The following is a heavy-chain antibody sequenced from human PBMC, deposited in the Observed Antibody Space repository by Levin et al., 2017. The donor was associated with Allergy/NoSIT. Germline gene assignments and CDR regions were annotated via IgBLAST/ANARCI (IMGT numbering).Heavy chain of an antibody. J-gene: IGHJ5*02. CDR1: GGSISSYY. D-gene: IGHD3-16*01. CDR2: IYYSGST. Sequence: SETLSLTCTVSGGSISSYYWSWIRQPPGKGLEWIGYIYYSGSTNYNPSLKSRVTISVDTSKNQFSLKLSSVTAADTAVYYCARLGGEESWFDPWGQGTLVTVSS. V-gene: IGHV4-59*01. CDR3: ARLGGEESWFDP.